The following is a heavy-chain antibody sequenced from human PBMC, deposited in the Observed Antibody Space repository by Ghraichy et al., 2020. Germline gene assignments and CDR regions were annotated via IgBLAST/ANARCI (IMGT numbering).Heavy chain of an antibody. J-gene: IGHJ3*02. CDR1: GFTFSNHW. Sequence: GGSLRLSCAASGFTFSNHWMHWVRQAPGKGLVWVSRIYNDGSFRSYADSVEGRFTISRDNAKNTLYLQMNSVRVEDTAVYYCARDRGSFESSLLDTWGQGTMVTVSS. CDR2: IYNDGSFR. V-gene: IGHV3-74*01. D-gene: IGHD3-22*01. CDR3: ARDRGSFESSLLDT.